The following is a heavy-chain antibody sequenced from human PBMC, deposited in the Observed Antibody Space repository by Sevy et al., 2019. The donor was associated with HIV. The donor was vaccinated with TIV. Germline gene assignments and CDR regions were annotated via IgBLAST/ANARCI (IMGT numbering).Heavy chain of an antibody. J-gene: IGHJ4*02. V-gene: IGHV1-18*01. Sequence: ASVKVSCKASGYTSTDYGIKWMRQAPGQGLEWMGWISTYNGNTNYSQKFQGRVTVTTDTSTKTVYLELRSLRSDDTAVYFCARDRNWLDYWGQGTLVTVSS. CDR3: ARDRNWLDY. CDR1: GYTSTDYG. D-gene: IGHD1-1*01. CDR2: ISTYNGNT.